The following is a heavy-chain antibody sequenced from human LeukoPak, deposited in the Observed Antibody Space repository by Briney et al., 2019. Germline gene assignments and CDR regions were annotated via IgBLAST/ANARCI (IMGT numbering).Heavy chain of an antibody. D-gene: IGHD4-17*01. J-gene: IGHJ3*02. Sequence: GGSLRLSCAASGFTFDDYAMHWVRQAPEKGLEWVSLISGDGSATYYADSVKGRFTISRDNSKNSLYVQMNSLRTEDTALYYCAKDWAVTPRRGDAFDIWGQGTMVTVSS. CDR2: ISGDGSAT. V-gene: IGHV3-43*02. CDR3: AKDWAVTPRRGDAFDI. CDR1: GFTFDDYA.